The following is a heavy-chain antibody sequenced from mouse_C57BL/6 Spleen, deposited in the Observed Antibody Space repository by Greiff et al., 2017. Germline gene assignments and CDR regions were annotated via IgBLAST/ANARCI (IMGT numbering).Heavy chain of an antibody. J-gene: IGHJ4*01. V-gene: IGHV1-59*01. Sequence: QVQLQQPGAELVRPGTSVKLSCKASGYTFTSYWMHWVKQRPGQGLEWIGVIDPSDSYTNYNQKFKGKATLTVDTSSSTAYMQLSSLTSEDSAVYYCARKDWENAMDYWGQGTSVTVSS. CDR2: IDPSDSYT. CDR1: GYTFTSYW. CDR3: ARKDWENAMDY. D-gene: IGHD4-1*01.